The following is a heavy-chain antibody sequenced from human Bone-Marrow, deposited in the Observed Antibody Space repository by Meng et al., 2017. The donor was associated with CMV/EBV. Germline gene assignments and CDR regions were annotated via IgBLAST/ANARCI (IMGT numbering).Heavy chain of an antibody. J-gene: IGHJ4*02. D-gene: IGHD6-13*01. CDR1: GFTFSSYG. Sequence: GESLKISCAASGFTFSSYGMHWVRQAPGKGLEWVALIWYDGSNEKYAESVKGRFTISRDYSKSTLYLQMNSLRAEDTAVYYCAKPLGGQQLGPDYWGQGTLVTVSS. V-gene: IGHV3-30*02. CDR2: IWYDGSNE. CDR3: AKPLGGQQLGPDY.